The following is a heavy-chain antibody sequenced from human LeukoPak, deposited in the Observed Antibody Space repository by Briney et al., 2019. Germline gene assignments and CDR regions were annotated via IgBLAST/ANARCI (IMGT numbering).Heavy chain of an antibody. CDR3: ARRPIVAVPAPIDY. Sequence: ASVKVSCRASGYTFADYYIHWVRQAPGPGLEWMGLIDPNTGGTNFAQKFQGRVTMTRDTSITTAYMELSRLRSDDTAVYYCARRPIVAVPAPIDYWGQGNLVTVSA. D-gene: IGHD2-2*01. CDR1: GYTFADYY. V-gene: IGHV1-2*02. CDR2: IDPNTGGT. J-gene: IGHJ4*02.